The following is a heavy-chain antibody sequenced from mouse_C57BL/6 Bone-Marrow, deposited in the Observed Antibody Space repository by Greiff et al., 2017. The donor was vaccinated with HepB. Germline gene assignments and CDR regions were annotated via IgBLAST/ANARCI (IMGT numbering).Heavy chain of an antibody. J-gene: IGHJ4*01. D-gene: IGHD2-4*01. CDR3: AKGGLRQAMDY. V-gene: IGHV2-4*01. CDR1: GFSLTSYG. Sequence: VHLVESGPGLVQPSQSLSITCTVSGFSLTSYGVHWVRQPPGKGLEWLGVIWSGGSTDYNAAFISRLSISKDNSKSQVFFKMNSLQADDTAIYYCAKGGLRQAMDYWGQGTSVTVSS. CDR2: IWSGGST.